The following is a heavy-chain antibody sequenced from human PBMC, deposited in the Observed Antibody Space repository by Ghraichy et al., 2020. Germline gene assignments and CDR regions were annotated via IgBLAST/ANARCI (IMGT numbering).Heavy chain of an antibody. CDR3: AREPHPRYFDWLPPRY. CDR1: GYTFTSYY. J-gene: IGHJ4*02. D-gene: IGHD3-9*01. V-gene: IGHV1-46*01. Sequence: ASVKVSCKASGYTFTSYYMHWVRQAPGQGLEWMGIINPSGGSTSYAQKFQGRVTMTRDTSTSTVYMELSSLRSEDTAVYYCAREPHPRYFDWLPPRYWGQGTLVTVSS. CDR2: INPSGGST.